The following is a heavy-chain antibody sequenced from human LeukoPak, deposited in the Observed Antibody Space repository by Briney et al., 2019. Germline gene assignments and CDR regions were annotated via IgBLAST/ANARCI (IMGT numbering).Heavy chain of an antibody. J-gene: IGHJ4*02. CDR2: INSSSSYI. Sequence: GGSLRLSCAASGFTFSSYSMNWVPQAPGKGLKFDSSINSSSSYIYYADSVKGRFTISRENAKNSLYLQMNSLRAEDTAVYYCAGYAGAPSTFDYWGQGTLVTVSS. V-gene: IGHV3-21*01. D-gene: IGHD2-2*01. CDR3: AGYAGAPSTFDY. CDR1: GFTFSSYS.